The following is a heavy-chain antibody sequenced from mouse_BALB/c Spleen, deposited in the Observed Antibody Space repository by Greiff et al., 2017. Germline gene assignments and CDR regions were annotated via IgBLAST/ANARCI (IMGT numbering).Heavy chain of an antibody. D-gene: IGHD2-1*01. CDR2: ISNGGGST. CDR1: GFTFSSYT. Sequence: EVQRVESGGGLVQPGGSLKLSCAASGFTFSSYTMSWVRQTPEKRLEWVAYISNGGGSTYYPDTVKGRFTISRDNAKNTLYLQMSSLKSEDTAMYYCARHYGNYAMDYWGQGTSVTVSS. V-gene: IGHV5-12-2*01. J-gene: IGHJ4*01. CDR3: ARHYGNYAMDY.